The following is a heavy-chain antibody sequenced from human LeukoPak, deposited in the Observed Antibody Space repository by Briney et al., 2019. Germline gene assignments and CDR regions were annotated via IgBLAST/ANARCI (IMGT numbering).Heavy chain of an antibody. CDR3: ASYDILIGYYFDY. J-gene: IGHJ4*02. D-gene: IGHD3-9*01. Sequence: SETLSLTCKVSGGSVSSGSHHWSWIRQPPGKGLEWIGYIYYSGSTNYNPSLKSRVTISLDTSKNQYSLKLSSVTAADTAVYYCASYDILIGYYFDYWGQGILVTVSS. CDR1: GGSVSSGSHH. CDR2: IYYSGST. V-gene: IGHV4-61*01.